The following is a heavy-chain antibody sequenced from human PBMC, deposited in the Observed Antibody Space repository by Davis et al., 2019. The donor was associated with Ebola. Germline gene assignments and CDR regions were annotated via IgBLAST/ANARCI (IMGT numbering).Heavy chain of an antibody. Sequence: SETLSLTCTVSGGSISSSSYYWGWIRQPPGKGLEWIGSIYYSGSTYYNPSLKSRVTISVDTSKNQFSLKLSSVTAADTAVYYCAREGWYQLLRPDAFDIWGQGTMVTVSS. D-gene: IGHD2-15*01. CDR3: AREGWYQLLRPDAFDI. V-gene: IGHV4-39*02. J-gene: IGHJ3*02. CDR1: GGSISSSSYY. CDR2: IYYSGST.